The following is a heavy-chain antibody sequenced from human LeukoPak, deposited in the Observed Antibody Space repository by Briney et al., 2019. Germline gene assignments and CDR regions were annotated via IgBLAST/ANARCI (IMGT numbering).Heavy chain of an antibody. CDR2: INPSGGST. CDR3: ARGGDLEPYYFDY. Sequence: ASVKVSCKASGGTFSNYAIGWVRQAPGQGLEWMGIINPSGGSTSYAQKSQGRVTMTRDTSTSTVYMELSSLRSEDTAVYYCARGGDLEPYYFDYWGQGTLVTVSS. V-gene: IGHV1-46*01. CDR1: GGTFSNYA. D-gene: IGHD1-1*01. J-gene: IGHJ4*02.